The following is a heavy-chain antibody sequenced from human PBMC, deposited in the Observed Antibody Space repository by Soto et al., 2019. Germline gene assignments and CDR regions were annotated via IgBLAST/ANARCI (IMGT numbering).Heavy chain of an antibody. CDR2: VRSKLYSYAT. V-gene: IGHV3-73*02. Sequence: EVQLVESGGGLVQPGGSLKLSCAASGFTFSGSAIHWVRQASGKGLEWVGRVRSKLYSYATTYAASMKGRFTISRDDSNNAAYLQMRSLKTEDTAVYYCPTQEGAPRRNVWGPGTLVTVSS. CDR1: GFTFSGSA. J-gene: IGHJ4*02. CDR3: PTQEGAPRRNV.